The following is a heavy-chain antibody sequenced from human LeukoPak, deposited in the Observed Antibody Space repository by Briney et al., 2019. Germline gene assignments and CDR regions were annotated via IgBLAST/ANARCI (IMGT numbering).Heavy chain of an antibody. Sequence: ASVKVSCKASGYTFTNYAISWVRQAPGQGLEWMGRIIPIFGIANYAQKFQGRVTITADKSTSTAYMELSSLRSEDTAVYYCARITYDFWSGLFDPWGQGTLVTVSS. J-gene: IGHJ5*02. CDR2: IIPIFGIA. CDR1: GYTFTNYA. D-gene: IGHD3-3*01. V-gene: IGHV1-69*04. CDR3: ARITYDFWSGLFDP.